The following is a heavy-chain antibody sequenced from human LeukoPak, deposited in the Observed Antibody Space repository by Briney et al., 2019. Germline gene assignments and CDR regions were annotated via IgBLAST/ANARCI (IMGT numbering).Heavy chain of an antibody. V-gene: IGHV4-34*01. CDR3: ARVCYDFWSGYYTGSWFDY. CDR1: GGSFSGYY. J-gene: IGHJ4*02. Sequence: SETLSLTCAVYGGSFSGYYWSWIRQPPGKGLEWIGEINHSGSTNYNPSLKSRVTISVDTSKNQFSLKLSSATAADTAVYYCARVCYDFWSGYYTGSWFDYWGQGTLVTVSS. CDR2: INHSGST. D-gene: IGHD3-3*01.